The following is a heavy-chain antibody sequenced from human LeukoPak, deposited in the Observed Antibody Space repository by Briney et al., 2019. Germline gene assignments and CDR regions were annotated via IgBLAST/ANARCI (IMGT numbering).Heavy chain of an antibody. CDR2: INHSGST. J-gene: IGHJ4*02. D-gene: IGHD3-3*01. V-gene: IGHV4-34*01. Sequence: PSETQSLTCAVYGGSFSGYYWSWIRQPPGKGLEWIGEINHSGSTNYNPSLKSRVTISVDTSKNQFSLKLSSVTAADTAVYYCARGPTEYYDFWSGYSADYWGQGTLVTVSS. CDR3: ARGPTEYYDFWSGYSADY. CDR1: GGSFSGYY.